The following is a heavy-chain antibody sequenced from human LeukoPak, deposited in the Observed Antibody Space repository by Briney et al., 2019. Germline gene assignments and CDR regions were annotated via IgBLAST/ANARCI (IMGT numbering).Heavy chain of an antibody. CDR2: IGIDSGNT. V-gene: IGHV3-48*01. J-gene: IGHJ4*02. Sequence: PGGSLRLSCTASGLPFIEYSMNWVRQAPGKGLEWISYIGIDSGNTKYADSVRGRFTISADKAKNSLYLQMNSLRVEDTAVYYFERDHNYAFDNWGQGTLVSVAS. CDR3: ERDHNYAFDN. D-gene: IGHD1-1*01. CDR1: GLPFIEYS.